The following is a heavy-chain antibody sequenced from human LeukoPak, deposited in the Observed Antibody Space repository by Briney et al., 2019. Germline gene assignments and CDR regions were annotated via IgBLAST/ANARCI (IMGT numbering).Heavy chain of an antibody. CDR1: GYTFSSYS. Sequence: PGGSLRLSCAASGYTFSSYSINWVRQAPGKGLEWVSSISVGSNYIYYADSVRGRFSISRDNSKNTVYLQMSSLRAEDTAIYYCAKDRGDAANRYFDYWGQGTLVTVSS. D-gene: IGHD4-17*01. CDR3: AKDRGDAANRYFDY. V-gene: IGHV3-21*04. CDR2: ISVGSNYI. J-gene: IGHJ4*02.